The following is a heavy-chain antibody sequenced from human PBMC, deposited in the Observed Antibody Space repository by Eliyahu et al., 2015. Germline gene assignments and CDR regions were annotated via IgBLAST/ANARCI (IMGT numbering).Heavy chain of an antibody. CDR2: IRYDGSEK. V-gene: IGHV3-7*01. CDR3: ARDLGDYTNYAAY. J-gene: IGHJ4*02. Sequence: EXQLVESGGNLVXPGGSLRLSCVASGFTFRNHWMSWVRQTPGKGLEWVANIRYDGSEKDYVDSVKGRFTISRDNDRNSLSLQMNNLRVEDTAVYYCARDLGDYTNYAAYWGQGILVTVSS. CDR1: GFTFRNHW. D-gene: IGHD4-11*01.